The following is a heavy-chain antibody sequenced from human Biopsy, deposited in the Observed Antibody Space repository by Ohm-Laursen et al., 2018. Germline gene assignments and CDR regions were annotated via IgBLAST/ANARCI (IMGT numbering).Heavy chain of an antibody. V-gene: IGHV1-18*01. CDR3: ARNTGWYGDLYYFDY. CDR2: INPYNDDT. CDR1: GYTFISYG. D-gene: IGHD6-19*01. J-gene: IGHJ4*02. Sequence: SVKVSCKASGYTFISYGISWVRQAPGQGLEWMGWINPYNDDTHYAQKVQGRVTMTRDTSKSTVYMELSSLRSADTAVYFCARNTGWYGDLYYFDYWGQGTLVTVSS.